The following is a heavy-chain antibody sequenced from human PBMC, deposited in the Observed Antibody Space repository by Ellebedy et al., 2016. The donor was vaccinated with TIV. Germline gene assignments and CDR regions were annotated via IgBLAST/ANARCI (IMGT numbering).Heavy chain of an antibody. CDR3: ARVGEVAATPCSY. D-gene: IGHD2-15*01. J-gene: IGHJ4*02. CDR2: IYPGDSDT. CDR1: GYTFTNHW. V-gene: IGHV5-51*01. Sequence: GESLKISCKGSGYTFTNHWIAWVRQMSGKGLEWMGIIYPGDSDTRYSPSFQGQVTISADKYISTAYLQWSSLKASDTAMYYCARVGEVAATPCSYWGQGTLVTVSS.